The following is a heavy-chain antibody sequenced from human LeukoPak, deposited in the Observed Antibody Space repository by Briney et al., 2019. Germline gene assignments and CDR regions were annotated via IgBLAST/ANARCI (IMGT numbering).Heavy chain of an antibody. D-gene: IGHD3-10*01. Sequence: GGSLRLSCAASGFSFSSYWMHWVRQAPGKGLLWVSRINTDGSATYYADSVKGRFTISRDNAKNTVYLQMDSLRVEDTAVYYCARVVPPTDYGSGSYFWDPYYFDYWGQGTLVTVSS. J-gene: IGHJ4*02. CDR2: INTDGSAT. CDR3: ARVVPPTDYGSGSYFWDPYYFDY. V-gene: IGHV3-74*01. CDR1: GFSFSSYW.